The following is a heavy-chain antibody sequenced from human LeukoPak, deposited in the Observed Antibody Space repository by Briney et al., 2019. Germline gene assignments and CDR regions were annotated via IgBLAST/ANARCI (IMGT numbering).Heavy chain of an antibody. Sequence: GGSLRLSCAASGFTFSSYGMHWVRQAPGKGLEWVAVISYDGSNKYYADSVKGRFTISRDNSKNTLYLQMNSLRAEDTAVYYCAKDQPYYSIWENCFDYWGQGTLVTVSS. V-gene: IGHV3-30*18. CDR2: ISYDGSNK. J-gene: IGHJ4*02. CDR1: GFTFSSYG. CDR3: AKDQPYYSIWENCFDY. D-gene: IGHD4-11*01.